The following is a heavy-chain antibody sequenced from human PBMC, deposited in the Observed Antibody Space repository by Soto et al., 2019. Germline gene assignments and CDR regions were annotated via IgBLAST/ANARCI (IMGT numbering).Heavy chain of an antibody. V-gene: IGHV5-51*01. D-gene: IGHD3-3*01. CDR2: IYPGDSDT. CDR3: ARSLSSGRSAYYDFWSGYYGDQYFDY. CDR1: GYSFTSYW. Sequence: GESLKISCKGSGYSFTSYWIGWVRQMPGKGLEWMGIIYPGDSDTRYSPSFQGQVTISADKSISTAYLQWSSLKASDTAMYYCARSLSSGRSAYYDFWSGYYGDQYFDYWGQGTLVTVSS. J-gene: IGHJ4*02.